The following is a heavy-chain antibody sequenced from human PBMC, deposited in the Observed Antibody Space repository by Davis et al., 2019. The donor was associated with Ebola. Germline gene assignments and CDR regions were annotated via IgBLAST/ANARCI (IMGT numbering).Heavy chain of an antibody. J-gene: IGHJ6*02. CDR1: GFTFDDYA. CDR2: ISWSSGSI. V-gene: IGHV3-9*01. D-gene: IGHD6-6*01. Sequence: GGSLRLSCAASGFTFDDYAMHWVRQAPGKGLEWVSGISWSSGSIGYADSVKGRFTISRDNAKNSLYLQMNSLRAEDTALYYCAKDSSSSGYYYYGMDVWGQGTTVTVSS. CDR3: AKDSSSSGYYYYGMDV.